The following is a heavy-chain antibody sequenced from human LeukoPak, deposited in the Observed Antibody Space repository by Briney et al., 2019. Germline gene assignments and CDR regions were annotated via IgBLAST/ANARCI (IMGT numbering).Heavy chain of an antibody. CDR3: ARDSLAVAGTFDY. Sequence: SVKVSCKASGGTFSSYAISWVRQAPGQGLEWMGGIIPIFGTANYAQKFQGRVTITTDASTSTAYMELSSLRSEDTAVYYCARDSLAVAGTFDYWGQGTLVTVSS. V-gene: IGHV1-69*05. CDR1: GGTFSSYA. D-gene: IGHD6-19*01. J-gene: IGHJ4*02. CDR2: IIPIFGTA.